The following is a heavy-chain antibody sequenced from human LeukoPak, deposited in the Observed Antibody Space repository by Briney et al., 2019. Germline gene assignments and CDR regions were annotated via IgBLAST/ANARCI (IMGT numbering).Heavy chain of an antibody. CDR1: GFTFSNYN. Sequence: GGSLRLSCAASGFTFSNYNMNWVRQAPGKGLEWVSYISSSSSTIYYADSVKGRFTISRDNAKNSLYLQMNSLRAEDTAVYCCARDPLDYWGQGTLVTVSS. CDR3: ARDPLDY. V-gene: IGHV3-48*01. J-gene: IGHJ4*02. CDR2: ISSSSSTI.